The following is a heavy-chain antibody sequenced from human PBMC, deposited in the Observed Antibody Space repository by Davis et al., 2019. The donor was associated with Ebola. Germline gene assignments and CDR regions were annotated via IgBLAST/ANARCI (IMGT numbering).Heavy chain of an antibody. CDR2: ISSSSNYI. CDR3: AAADIVVVVDGTSYPHAFDT. J-gene: IGHJ3*02. Sequence: GESLKISCAASGFTFSSYYMNWVRQAPGKGLEWVSSISSSSNYIDYADSMKGRFTISRDNAKNSLFLQMNSLRAEDTAVYYCAAADIVVVVDGTSYPHAFDTWGQGTVVTVSS. CDR1: GFTFSSYY. D-gene: IGHD2-15*01. V-gene: IGHV3-21*01.